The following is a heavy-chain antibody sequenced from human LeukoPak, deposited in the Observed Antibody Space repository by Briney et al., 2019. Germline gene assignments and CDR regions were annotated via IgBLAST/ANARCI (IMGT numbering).Heavy chain of an antibody. J-gene: IGHJ4*02. CDR1: GFTFSSYG. CDR3: AKDENDSSGLFDY. D-gene: IGHD3-22*01. CDR2: ISYDGSNK. Sequence: GGSLRLSCAASGFTFSSYGMHWVRQAPGKGLEWVAVISYDGSNKYYADSVKGRFTISRDNSKNTLYLQMNSLRAEDTAMYYCAKDENDSSGLFDYWGQGTLVTVSS. V-gene: IGHV3-30*18.